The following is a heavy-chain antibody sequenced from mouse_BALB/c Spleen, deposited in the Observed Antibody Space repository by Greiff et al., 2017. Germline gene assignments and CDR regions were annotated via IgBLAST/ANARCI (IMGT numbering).Heavy chain of an antibody. CDR3: ARHSPYYGNLYYFDY. Sequence: EVQGVESGGGLVKPGGSLKLSCAASGFAFSSYDMSWVRQTPEKRLEWVAYISSGGGSTYYPDTVKGRFTISRDNAKNTLYLQMSSLKSEDTAMYYCARHSPYYGNLYYFDYWGQGTTLTVSS. CDR1: GFAFSSYD. CDR2: ISSGGGST. D-gene: IGHD2-10*01. V-gene: IGHV5-12-1*01. J-gene: IGHJ2*01.